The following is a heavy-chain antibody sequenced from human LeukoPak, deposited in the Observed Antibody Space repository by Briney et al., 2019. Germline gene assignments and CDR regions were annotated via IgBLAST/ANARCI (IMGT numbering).Heavy chain of an antibody. CDR2: ISWNSGSI. J-gene: IGHJ3*02. Sequence: PGRSLRLSCAASGFTFDDYAMHWVRQAPGKGLEWVSGISWNSGSIGYADSVKGRFTISRDNAKNSLYLQMNSLRAEDTALYYCAKDIYDSSGYHTLSGAFDIWGQGTMVTVPS. D-gene: IGHD3-22*01. CDR3: AKDIYDSSGYHTLSGAFDI. V-gene: IGHV3-9*01. CDR1: GFTFDDYA.